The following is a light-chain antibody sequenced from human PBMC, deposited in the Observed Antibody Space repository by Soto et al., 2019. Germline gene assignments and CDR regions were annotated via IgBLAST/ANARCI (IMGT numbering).Light chain of an antibody. Sequence: DIQMTQSPTSLSASVGDRVTITCRASQGIRNFVAWYQQKPGKAPKLVIYAASTLQSGVPTRFGGSGSGTDFTLSIKSLQPEDVATYSCQKYSIVPVFGPGTKVEIK. J-gene: IGKJ3*01. CDR2: AAS. V-gene: IGKV1-27*01. CDR1: QGIRNF. CDR3: QKYSIVPV.